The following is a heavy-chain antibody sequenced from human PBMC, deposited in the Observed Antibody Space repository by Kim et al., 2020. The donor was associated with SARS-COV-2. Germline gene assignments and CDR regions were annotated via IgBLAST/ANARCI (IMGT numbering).Heavy chain of an antibody. CDR3: AARIVGALGGWFDP. CDR2: IYHSGST. CDR1: GGSISSSNW. D-gene: IGHD1-26*01. J-gene: IGHJ5*02. V-gene: IGHV4-4*02. Sequence: SETLSLTCAVSGGSISSSNWWSWVRQPPGKGLEWIGEIYHSGSTNYNPSLKSRVTISVDKSKNQFSLKLSSVTAADTAVYYCAARIVGALGGWFDPWGQGTLVTVSS.